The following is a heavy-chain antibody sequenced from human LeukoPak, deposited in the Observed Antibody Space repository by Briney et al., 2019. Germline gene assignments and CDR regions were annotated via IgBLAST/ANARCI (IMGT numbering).Heavy chain of an antibody. V-gene: IGHV1-69*04. CDR2: IIPIFGIA. Sequence: ASVKVSCKASGGTFSSYAISWVRQAPGQGLEWMGRIIPIFGIANYAQKFQGRVTITADKSTSTAYMELNSLRAEDTAVYYCVKANCGGSCFLIDYWGQGTLVTVSS. J-gene: IGHJ4*02. CDR1: GGTFSSYA. CDR3: VKANCGGSCFLIDY. D-gene: IGHD2-15*01.